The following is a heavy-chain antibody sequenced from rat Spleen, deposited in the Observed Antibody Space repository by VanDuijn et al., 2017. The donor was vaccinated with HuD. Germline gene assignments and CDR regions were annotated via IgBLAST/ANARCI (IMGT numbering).Heavy chain of an antibody. Sequence: EVQLVESGGGLVQPGRSLKLSCAASGFNFNDHWMGWVRQAPGKGLEWVASITNASGRTYYPDSVKGRFTISRDNAKSTLYLQLDSLRSEDTATYYCVKDRGEYNNLFDYWGQGVMVTVSS. V-gene: IGHV5-31*01. CDR1: GFNFNDHW. CDR2: ITNASGRT. J-gene: IGHJ2*01. CDR3: VKDRGEYNNLFDY. D-gene: IGHD1-10*01.